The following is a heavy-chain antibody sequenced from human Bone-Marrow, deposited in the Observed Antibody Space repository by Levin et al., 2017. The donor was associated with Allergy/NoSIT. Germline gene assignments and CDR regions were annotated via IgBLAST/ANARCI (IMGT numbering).Heavy chain of an antibody. Sequence: GGSLRLSCSSSGFTFSSYSMSWVRQAPGKGLEWVATINQDGSEKYYVDSVKGRFTTSRDNGGSSLYLQLNSLRAEDTAVYFCARDYPIYCSGGSCYSEYWGQGTLVTVST. V-gene: IGHV3-7*03. CDR1: GFTFSSYS. CDR3: ARDYPIYCSGGSCYSEY. J-gene: IGHJ4*02. D-gene: IGHD2-15*01. CDR2: INQDGSEK.